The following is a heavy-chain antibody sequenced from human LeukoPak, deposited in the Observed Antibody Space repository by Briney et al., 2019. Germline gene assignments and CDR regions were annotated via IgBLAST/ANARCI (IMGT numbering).Heavy chain of an antibody. CDR1: GFTLSGYW. D-gene: IGHD2-21*01. CDR3: ARYVVASACFDS. CDR2: MNSDGTVT. J-gene: IGHJ4*02. V-gene: IGHV3-74*01. Sequence: PGGSLSLSCAASGFTLSGYWMHWVRQAPGEGLVWVSRMNSDGTVTTYADSVRGRFTISRDNAKNTLYLQMSSLRAEDTAVYYCARYVVASACFDSWGQGTPVTVSS.